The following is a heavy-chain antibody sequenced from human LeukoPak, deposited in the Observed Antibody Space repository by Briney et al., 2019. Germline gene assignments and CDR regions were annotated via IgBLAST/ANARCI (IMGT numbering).Heavy chain of an antibody. V-gene: IGHV4-59*01. CDR3: ARDPWSYYYMDV. CDR1: GGSISSYY. J-gene: IGHJ6*03. CDR2: IYYSGST. Sequence: SKTLSLTCTVSGGSISSYYWGWILQPPGKGLEWIGYIYYSGSTNYNPSLKSRVTISVDTSKNQFSLKLSSVTAADTAVYYCARDPWSYYYMDVWGKGTTVTVSS. D-gene: IGHD2-8*01.